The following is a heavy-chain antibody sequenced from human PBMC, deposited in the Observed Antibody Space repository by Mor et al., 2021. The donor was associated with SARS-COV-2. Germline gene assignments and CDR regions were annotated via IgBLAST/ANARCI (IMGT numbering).Heavy chain of an antibody. CDR2: IWYDGSNK. Sequence: CVAVIWYDGSNKYYADSVKGRFTISRDNSKNTLYLQMNSLRAEDTAVYYCARGHDYGDYPHYWYFDLWGRGTLVTVS. CDR3: ARGHDYGDYPHYWYFDL. J-gene: IGHJ2*01. D-gene: IGHD4-17*01. V-gene: IGHV3-33*01.